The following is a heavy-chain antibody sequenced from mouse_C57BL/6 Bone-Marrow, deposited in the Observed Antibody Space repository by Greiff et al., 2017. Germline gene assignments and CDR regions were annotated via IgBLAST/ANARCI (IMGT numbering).Heavy chain of an antibody. CDR1: GFTFSDSG. D-gene: IGHD2-5*01. CDR2: ISSGSSTI. V-gene: IGHV5-17*01. CDR3: AGAYYSNYVPWFAY. J-gene: IGHJ3*01. Sequence: DVMLVESGGGLVKPGGSLKLSCAASGFTFSDSGMHWVRQAPEKGLEWVAYISSGSSTIYYADTVKGRFTISRDNAKNTLCLQMTSLRSEDTAMYYCAGAYYSNYVPWFAYWGQGTLVTVSA.